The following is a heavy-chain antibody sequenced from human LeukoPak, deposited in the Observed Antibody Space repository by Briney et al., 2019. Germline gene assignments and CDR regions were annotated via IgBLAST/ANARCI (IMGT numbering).Heavy chain of an antibody. CDR2: ISAYNGNT. Sequence: ASVKVSCKASGYTFTNYGIHWVRQAPGQGLEWMGWISAYNGNTKYAQNLQGRVTMTTDTSTSTAYMELRSLRSDDTAVYYCARDLTYDSSGYYYILNWFDPWGQGTLVTVSS. D-gene: IGHD3-22*01. J-gene: IGHJ5*02. V-gene: IGHV1-18*01. CDR1: GYTFTNYG. CDR3: ARDLTYDSSGYYYILNWFDP.